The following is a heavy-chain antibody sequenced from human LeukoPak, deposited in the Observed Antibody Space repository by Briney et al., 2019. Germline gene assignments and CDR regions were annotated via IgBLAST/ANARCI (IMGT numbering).Heavy chain of an antibody. D-gene: IGHD6-13*01. J-gene: IGHJ6*02. CDR1: GFTFSTYW. V-gene: IGHV3-7*01. CDR3: ARGYFSSSGRGMDV. Sequence: GGSLRLSCAASGFTFSTYWMSWVRQAPGKGLEWVANIKQDGSEKYYVDSVEGRFTTSRDNAKNSLYQQMNSLRVEDTAIYYCARGYFSSSGRGMDVWGRGTTVTVSS. CDR2: IKQDGSEK.